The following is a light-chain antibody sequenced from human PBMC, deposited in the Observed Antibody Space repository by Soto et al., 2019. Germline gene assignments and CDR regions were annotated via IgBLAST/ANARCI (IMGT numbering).Light chain of an antibody. Sequence: QSALTQPASVSGSPGQSITISCTGTSSDVGSYNLVSWYQQHPGKAHKLMIYEVSKRPSGVSNRCSGSKSCNTASPTISGRQAEDEADYYCCSYAGSSFDVFGGGTQLTVL. J-gene: IGLJ7*01. CDR3: CSYAGSSFDV. V-gene: IGLV2-23*02. CDR1: SSDVGSYNL. CDR2: EVS.